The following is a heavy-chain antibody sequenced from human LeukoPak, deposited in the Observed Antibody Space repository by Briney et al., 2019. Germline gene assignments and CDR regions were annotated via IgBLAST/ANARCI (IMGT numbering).Heavy chain of an antibody. D-gene: IGHD6-13*01. CDR2: ISGSGGSI. Sequence: PGGSLRLSCAASGFTFSDYYMSWIRQAPGKGPEWVSYISGSGGSISYADSVKGRFTISRDNAKNSLYLQMNSLRAEDTAIYYCARAPYSSTWYYFDYWGQETLVTVSS. J-gene: IGHJ4*02. CDR3: ARAPYSSTWYYFDY. V-gene: IGHV3-11*01. CDR1: GFTFSDYY.